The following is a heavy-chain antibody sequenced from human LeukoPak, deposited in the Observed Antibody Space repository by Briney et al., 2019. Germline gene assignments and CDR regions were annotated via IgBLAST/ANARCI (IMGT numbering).Heavy chain of an antibody. V-gene: IGHV3-66*01. CDR1: GFTVSSNY. CDR2: IYCGGST. Sequence: GGSRRLSCAASGFTVSSNYMSWVRQAPGKGLEWVSIIYCGGSTYYADSVKGRFTISRDNSKNTLYLQMNSLRAEDTAVYYCARANWGHPMYYFDYWGQGTLVTVSS. D-gene: IGHD7-27*01. J-gene: IGHJ4*02. CDR3: ARANWGHPMYYFDY.